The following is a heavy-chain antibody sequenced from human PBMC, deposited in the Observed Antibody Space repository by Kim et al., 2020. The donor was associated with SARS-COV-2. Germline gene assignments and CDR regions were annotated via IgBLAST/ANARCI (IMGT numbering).Heavy chain of an antibody. D-gene: IGHD3-3*01. Sequence: SETLSLTCTVSGAPLSSVDFYWSWLRQPPGKALEWMGYISHTGSTFFGPPLKSRVILSVDTSKNQFSLKLTSVTAADTAVYYCARGFWSGYSGTNWFDP. CDR2: ISHTGST. CDR3: ARGFWSGYSGTNWFDP. J-gene: IGHJ5*02. CDR1: GAPLSSVDFY. V-gene: IGHV4-30-4*01.